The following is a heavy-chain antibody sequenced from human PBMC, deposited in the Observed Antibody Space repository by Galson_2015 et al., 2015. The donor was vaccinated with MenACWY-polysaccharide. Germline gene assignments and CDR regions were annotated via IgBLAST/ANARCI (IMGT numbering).Heavy chain of an antibody. V-gene: IGHV3-33*01. CDR3: ARDRARYSSGPPYYFDS. D-gene: IGHD6-19*01. CDR1: GFTLSTFG. Sequence: LRLSCAASGFTLSTFGMHWVRQAPGQGLEWVAAIWHDGRAESYADSVKGRFTISRDNYKNTLYLQMNSLRAEDTAVYYCARDRARYSSGPPYYFDSWGQGSLVTVSS. J-gene: IGHJ4*02. CDR2: IWHDGRAE.